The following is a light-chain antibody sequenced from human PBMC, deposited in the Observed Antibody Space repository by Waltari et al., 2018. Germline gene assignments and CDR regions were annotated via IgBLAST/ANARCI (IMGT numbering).Light chain of an antibody. V-gene: IGKV1-5*03. J-gene: IGKJ1*01. CDR1: QNIGSS. CDR2: EAS. Sequence: DIQMTQSPSTLPASVGDSVTITCRASQNIGSSLVWYQQKPGKAPKLLIYEASSLQFGVPSRFSGRGSGAEFTLTIASLQPDDFAAYYCQQYKTSPTCTFGQGTRVELK. CDR3: QQYKTSPTCT.